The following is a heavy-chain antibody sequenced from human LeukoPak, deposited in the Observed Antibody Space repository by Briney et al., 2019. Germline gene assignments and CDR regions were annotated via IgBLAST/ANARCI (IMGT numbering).Heavy chain of an antibody. Sequence: GESLKISCKGSGYSFTSYWIGWVRQMPGKGLEWMGIIYPGDSDTRYSPSFQGQVTISADKSISTAYLQWSSLKASDTAMYYCARSNMVVPAVNNWFDPWGQGTLVTVSS. CDR3: ARSNMVVPAVNNWFDP. J-gene: IGHJ5*02. CDR2: IYPGDSDT. D-gene: IGHD2-2*01. V-gene: IGHV5-51*01. CDR1: GYSFTSYW.